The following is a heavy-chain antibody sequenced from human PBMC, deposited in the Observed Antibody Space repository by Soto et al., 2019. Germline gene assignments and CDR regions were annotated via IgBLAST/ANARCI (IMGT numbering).Heavy chain of an antibody. D-gene: IGHD3-3*01. V-gene: IGHV3-7*01. CDR1: GFTFSSYW. J-gene: IGHJ6*02. Sequence: GGSLRLSCAASGFTFSSYWMSWVRQAPGKGLEWVANIKQDGSEKYYVDSVKGRFTISRDNAKNSLYLQMNSLRAEDTAVYYCARDRCYGFWSGSLSYYGMDVWGQGTTVTVSS. CDR2: IKQDGSEK. CDR3: ARDRCYGFWSGSLSYYGMDV.